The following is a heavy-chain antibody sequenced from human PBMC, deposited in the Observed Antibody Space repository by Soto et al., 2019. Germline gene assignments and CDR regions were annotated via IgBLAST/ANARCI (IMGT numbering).Heavy chain of an antibody. D-gene: IGHD3-3*01. J-gene: IGHJ4*02. CDR1: GLTFRTYA. CDR2: ISGSGGTT. Sequence: EVQLLESGGGLIQPGGSLRLSCAASGLTFRTYAMSWVRQSPGKGLEWVSGISGSGGTTYYADSVKGRFTISRDNAKNTLYLQMNSLRAEDTAVYYCAKYAAGFWSAHNYWGQGTLVTVSS. V-gene: IGHV3-23*01. CDR3: AKYAAGFWSAHNY.